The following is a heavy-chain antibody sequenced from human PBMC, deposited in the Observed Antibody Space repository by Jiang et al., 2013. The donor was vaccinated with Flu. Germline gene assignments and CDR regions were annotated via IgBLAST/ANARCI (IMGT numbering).Heavy chain of an antibody. D-gene: IGHD5-18*01. CDR2: INTNTGNP. V-gene: IGHV7-4-1*02. J-gene: IGHJ6*02. CDR3: ARGRGELQLWSLRYYYYGMDV. Sequence: TSYAMNWVRQAPGQGLEWMGWINTNTGNPTYAQGFTGRFVFXLDTSISTAYMELSSLRSEDTAVYYCARGRGELQLWSLRYYYYGMDVWGQGTTVTVSS. CDR1: TSYA.